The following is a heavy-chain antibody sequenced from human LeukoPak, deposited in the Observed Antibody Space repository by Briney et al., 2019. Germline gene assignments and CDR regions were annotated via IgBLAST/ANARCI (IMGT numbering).Heavy chain of an antibody. CDR3: ARVGYCSSTSCGYFDY. D-gene: IGHD2-2*01. V-gene: IGHV1-18*01. J-gene: IGHJ4*02. CDR1: GYTFTSYG. CDR2: ISAYNGNT. Sequence: ASVKVSCKASGYTFTSYGISWVRQAPGQGLEWMGWISAYNGNTNYARKLQGRVTMTTDTSTSTAYMELRSLRSDDTAVYYCARVGYCSSTSCGYFDYWGQGTLVTVSS.